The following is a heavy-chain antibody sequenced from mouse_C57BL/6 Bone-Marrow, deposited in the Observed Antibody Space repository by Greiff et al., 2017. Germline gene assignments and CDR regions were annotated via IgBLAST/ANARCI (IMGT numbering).Heavy chain of an antibody. D-gene: IGHD2-2*01. CDR1: GFTFSSYG. V-gene: IGHV5-6*01. CDR3: ARGGGYPFAY. CDR2: ISSGGSYT. J-gene: IGHJ3*01. Sequence: EVNVVESGGDLVKPGGSLKLSCAASGFTFSSYGMSWVRQTPDKRLEWVATISSGGSYTYYPDSVKGRFTISRDNAKNTLYLQMSSLKSEDTAMYYCARGGGYPFAYWGQGTLVTVSA.